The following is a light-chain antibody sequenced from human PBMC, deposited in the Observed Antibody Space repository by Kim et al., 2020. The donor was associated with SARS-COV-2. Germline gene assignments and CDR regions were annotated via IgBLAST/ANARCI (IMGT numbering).Light chain of an antibody. CDR3: QAWDRNTVV. CDR2: QDT. J-gene: IGLJ2*01. V-gene: IGLV3-1*01. Sequence: SVAPGQTASIPCSGAKLGHKYTSWYQQKPGQSPVLVMYQDTKRPSGIPERFSGSNSGNTATLVISGTQALDEADYYCQAWDRNTVVFGGGTQLTVL. CDR1: KLGHKY.